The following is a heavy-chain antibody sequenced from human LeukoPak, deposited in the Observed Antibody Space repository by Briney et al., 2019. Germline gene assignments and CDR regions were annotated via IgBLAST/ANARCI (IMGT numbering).Heavy chain of an antibody. CDR1: GYTFTGYY. Sequence: ASVKVSCKASGYTFTGYYMHWVRQAPGQGLEWMGWINPNSGGTNYAQKFQGRVAMTRDTSISTAYMELGRLRSDDTAVYYCAREIAVAGPDYFDYWGQGTLVTVSS. D-gene: IGHD6-19*01. V-gene: IGHV1-2*02. CDR2: INPNSGGT. J-gene: IGHJ4*02. CDR3: AREIAVAGPDYFDY.